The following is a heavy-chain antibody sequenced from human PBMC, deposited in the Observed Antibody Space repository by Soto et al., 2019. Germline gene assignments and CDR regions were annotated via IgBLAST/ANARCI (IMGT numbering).Heavy chain of an antibody. Sequence: PGGCMRLACAASGFTFSSYGMHWVRQAPGKGREWVAVIWYDGSNKYYADSVKGRFTISRDNSKNTLYLQMNSLRAEDTAVYYCAAPRGSDGMDVWGQGTTVTVSS. CDR1: GFTFSSYG. CDR2: IWYDGSNK. J-gene: IGHJ6*02. CDR3: AAPRGSDGMDV. V-gene: IGHV3-33*01. D-gene: IGHD3-10*01.